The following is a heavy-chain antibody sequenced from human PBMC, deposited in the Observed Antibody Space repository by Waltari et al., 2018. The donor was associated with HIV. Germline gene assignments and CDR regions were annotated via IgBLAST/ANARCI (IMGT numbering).Heavy chain of an antibody. CDR1: GFTFSPYA. J-gene: IGHJ4*02. D-gene: IGHD3-22*01. Sequence: QVQLVESGGGVVQPGRSLRLSCAASGFTFSPYAMHWVRQAPGKGLEGVAIISYCGRKKYYADSVKGRFTISRDNSKNRVYLQMNSLRGEDTAVYYCARDGHFYDSRRLDYWGQGTLVTVSS. CDR2: ISYCGRKK. CDR3: ARDGHFYDSRRLDY. V-gene: IGHV3-30*04.